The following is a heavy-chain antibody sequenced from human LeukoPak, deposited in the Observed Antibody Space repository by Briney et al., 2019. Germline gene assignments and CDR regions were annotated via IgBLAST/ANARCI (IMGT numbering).Heavy chain of an antibody. J-gene: IGHJ4*02. CDR2: IKQDGSEK. CDR1: GFTFSSYW. V-gene: IGHV3-7*03. Sequence: GGSLRLSCAASGFTFSSYWMSWVRQAPGKGLEWVANIKQDGSEKYYVDSVKGRFTISRDNAKNSLYLQMTSLRAEDTAVYYCARTLGGRAAAGADYWGQGTLVTVSS. CDR3: ARTLGGRAAAGADY. D-gene: IGHD6-13*01.